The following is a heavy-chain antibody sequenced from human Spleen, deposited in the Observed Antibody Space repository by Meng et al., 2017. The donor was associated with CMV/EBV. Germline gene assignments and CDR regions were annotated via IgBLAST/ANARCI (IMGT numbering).Heavy chain of an antibody. CDR3: GRDMDV. V-gene: IGHV3-30*02. J-gene: IGHJ6*02. CDR2: IHYDGTKT. CDR1: GFTFSNYG. Sequence: GESLKISCEASGFTFSNYGMHWVRQAPGKGLEWVSFIHYDGTKTYHADSVKGRFSTSRYNFKSTLYLQMNNLRVEDTAVYYCGRDMDVWGQGTTVTVSS.